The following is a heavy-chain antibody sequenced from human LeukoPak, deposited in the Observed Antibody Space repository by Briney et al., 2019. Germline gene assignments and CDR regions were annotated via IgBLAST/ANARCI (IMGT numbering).Heavy chain of an antibody. CDR2: ISGGDIST. Sequence: SGGSLRLSCEASGFTFSYYAMSWVRQAPGKGLEWVSTISGGDISTYYADSVKGRFTISRDNSQDTVYLQMDSLRADDTAVYYCAKDLSWGSGVADTRIPVEILHWGQGTLVTVSS. CDR3: AKDLSWGSGVADTRIPVEILH. J-gene: IGHJ4*02. D-gene: IGHD2-15*01. V-gene: IGHV3-23*01. CDR1: GFTFSYYA.